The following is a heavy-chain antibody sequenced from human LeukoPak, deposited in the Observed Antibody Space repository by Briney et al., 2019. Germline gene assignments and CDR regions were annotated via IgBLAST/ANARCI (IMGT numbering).Heavy chain of an antibody. CDR2: ISYDGSNK. CDR3: ARDRVGATDYFDY. V-gene: IGHV3-30*19. CDR1: GFTFSTPG. J-gene: IGHJ4*02. Sequence: GGSLRLSCAASGFTFSTPGMHWVRQAPGKGLEWVAVISYDGSNKYYADSVKGRFTISRDNSKNTLYLQMNSLRAEDTAVYYCARDRVGATDYFDYWGQGTLVTVSS. D-gene: IGHD1-26*01.